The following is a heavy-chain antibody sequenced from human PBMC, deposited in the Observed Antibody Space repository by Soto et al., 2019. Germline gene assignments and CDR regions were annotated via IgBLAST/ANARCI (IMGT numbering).Heavy chain of an antibody. J-gene: IGHJ6*02. D-gene: IGHD3-10*01. CDR2: INAGNGNT. Sequence: ASVKVSCKASGYTFTSYAMHWVRQAPGQRLEWMGWINAGNGNTKYSQKFQGRVTITRDTSASTAYMELSSLRSEDTAVYYCARCITWFGDYGMDVWGQGTTVTVSS. CDR1: GYTFTSYA. V-gene: IGHV1-3*01. CDR3: ARCITWFGDYGMDV.